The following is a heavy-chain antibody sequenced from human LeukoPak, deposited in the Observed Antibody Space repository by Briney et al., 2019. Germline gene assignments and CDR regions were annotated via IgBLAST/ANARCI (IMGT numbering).Heavy chain of an antibody. CDR3: ARSPYSSSWYIYFQH. J-gene: IGHJ1*01. CDR2: IYPGDSDT. CDR1: GYSFTSYW. Sequence: GESLKISCKGSGYSFTSYWIGWVRQMPGKGLEWMGIIYPGDSDTRHSPSFQGQVTISADKSISTAYLQWSSLKASDTAMYYCARSPYSSSWYIYFQHWGQGTLVTVSS. V-gene: IGHV5-51*01. D-gene: IGHD6-13*01.